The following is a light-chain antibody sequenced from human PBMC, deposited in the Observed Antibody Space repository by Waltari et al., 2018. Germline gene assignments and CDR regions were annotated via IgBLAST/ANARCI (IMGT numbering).Light chain of an antibody. CDR3: QSGGHGTWV. CDR1: SGHSNNV. J-gene: IGLJ3*02. Sequence: QLVLTQSPSASASLGASVKLACTLSSGHSNNVIAWLQQRPEKGPRYLLKVHTDGSYNRGDDVPERFSGSSSGAERDLTISSLQSEDEADYFCQSGGHGTWVFGGGTKLTVL. CDR2: VHTDGSY. V-gene: IGLV4-69*01.